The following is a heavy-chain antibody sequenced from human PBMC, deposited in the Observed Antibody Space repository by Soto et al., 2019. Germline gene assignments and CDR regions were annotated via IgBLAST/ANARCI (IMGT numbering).Heavy chain of an antibody. CDR1: GFTFSNYG. V-gene: IGHV3-30*18. Sequence: PGGSLRLSCAASGFTFSNYGMHWVRQAPGKGLEWVAVISYDGSNKYYADSVKGRFTISRDNSKNTLYLQMNNLRAEDTAVYYCAKGGDSSGLNYWGQGTLVTVSS. J-gene: IGHJ4*02. CDR3: AKGGDSSGLNY. CDR2: ISYDGSNK. D-gene: IGHD3-22*01.